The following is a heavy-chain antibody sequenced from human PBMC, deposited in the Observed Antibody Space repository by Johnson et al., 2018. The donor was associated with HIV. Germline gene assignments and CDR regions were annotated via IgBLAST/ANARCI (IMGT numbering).Heavy chain of an antibody. J-gene: IGHJ3*02. V-gene: IGHV3-30*02. Sequence: QMLLVESVGGVVQPGGSLRLSCAASGFTFSSYGMHWVRQAPGKGLEWVALIRYDGSKKYYADSVKGRFTISRDNSKNTLFLQMNSLRAEDTAVYYCARDGRDLGTRGGFDIWDQGTMVTVSS. CDR1: GFTFSSYG. CDR2: IRYDGSKK. CDR3: ARDGRDLGTRGGFDI. D-gene: IGHD1-1*01.